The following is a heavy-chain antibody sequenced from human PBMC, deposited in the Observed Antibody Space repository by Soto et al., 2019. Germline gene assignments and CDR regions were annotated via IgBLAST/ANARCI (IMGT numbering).Heavy chain of an antibody. V-gene: IGHV3-23*01. Sequence: GGSLRLSCAASGFTFSSYAMSWVRQAPGKGLEWVSAISGSGGSTYYADSVKGRFTISRDNSKNTLYLQMNSLRAEDTAVYYCASGLNDYVWGSYPHAFDYWGQGTLVTVSS. J-gene: IGHJ4*02. CDR1: GFTFSSYA. D-gene: IGHD3-16*01. CDR2: ISGSGGST. CDR3: ASGLNDYVWGSYPHAFDY.